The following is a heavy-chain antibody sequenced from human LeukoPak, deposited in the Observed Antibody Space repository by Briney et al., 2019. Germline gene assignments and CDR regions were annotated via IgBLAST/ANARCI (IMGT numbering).Heavy chain of an antibody. D-gene: IGHD4-23*01. J-gene: IGHJ6*03. Sequence: ASVKVSCKASGYTFTSYYMHWVRQAPGQGLEWMGMINPSGGSTSYAQKFQGRVTMTRDTSTSTVYMELSSLRSEDTAVYYCARDEAYGGNYYYYYMDVWGKGTTVTVSS. CDR1: GYTFTSYY. CDR3: ARDEAYGGNYYYYYMDV. CDR2: INPSGGST. V-gene: IGHV1-46*01.